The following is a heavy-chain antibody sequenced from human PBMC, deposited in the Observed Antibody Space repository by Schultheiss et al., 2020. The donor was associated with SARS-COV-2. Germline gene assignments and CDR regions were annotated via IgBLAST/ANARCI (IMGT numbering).Heavy chain of an antibody. D-gene: IGHD3-22*01. J-gene: IGHJ4*02. V-gene: IGHV4-39*01. CDR1: GGSISSSSYY. CDR3: ARTYYYDSSGYYYQYYFDY. Sequence: SETLSLTCTVSGGSISSSSYYWGWIRQPPGKGLEWIGSIYYSRSTYYNPSLKSRVTISVDTSKNQFSLKLSSVTAADTAVYYCARTYYYDSSGYYYQYYFDYWGQGTLVTVSS. CDR2: IYYSRST.